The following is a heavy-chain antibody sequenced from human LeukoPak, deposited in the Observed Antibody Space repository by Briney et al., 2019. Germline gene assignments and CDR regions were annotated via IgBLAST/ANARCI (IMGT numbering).Heavy chain of an antibody. Sequence: GGSLSLSCAASGFTFSSYSMNWVRQAPGKGLEWVSSISSGSSYIYYADSVKGRFTISRDNAKNSLYLQMNSLRAEDTAVYYCAREDTIFGVVKYYYYYYMDVWGKGTTVTVSS. CDR1: GFTFSSYS. CDR2: ISSGSSYI. J-gene: IGHJ6*03. V-gene: IGHV3-21*01. CDR3: AREDTIFGVVKYYYYYYMDV. D-gene: IGHD3-3*01.